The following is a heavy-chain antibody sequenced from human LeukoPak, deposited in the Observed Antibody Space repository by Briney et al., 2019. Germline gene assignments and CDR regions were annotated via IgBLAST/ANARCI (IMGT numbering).Heavy chain of an antibody. D-gene: IGHD3-3*01. J-gene: IGHJ6*02. CDR1: GDSITSGSYY. Sequence: SETLSLTCTVSGDSITSGSYYWSWIRQPPGKGLEWIGCIYYSGSTNYNPSLKSRVTISVDTSKNQFSLKLSSVTAADTAVYYCARDSDYDFWSGFGGMDVWGQGTTVTVSS. CDR3: ARDSDYDFWSGFGGMDV. V-gene: IGHV4-61*01. CDR2: IYYSGST.